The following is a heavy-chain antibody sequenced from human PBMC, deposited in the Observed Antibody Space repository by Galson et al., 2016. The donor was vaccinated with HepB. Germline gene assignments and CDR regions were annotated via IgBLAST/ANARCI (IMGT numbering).Heavy chain of an antibody. D-gene: IGHD5-24*01. CDR3: ARDTGWLQDYWDFDF. Sequence: SLRLSCAASGFTFSSYGMPWVRQAPGKGLEWVAVIWYDGSNKYYADSVKGRFTISRDNSKNTLYLQMNSLRAEDTAVYYCARDTGWLQDYWDFDFWGQGTLVTVSS. CDR2: IWYDGSNK. J-gene: IGHJ2*01. CDR1: GFTFSSYG. V-gene: IGHV3-33*01.